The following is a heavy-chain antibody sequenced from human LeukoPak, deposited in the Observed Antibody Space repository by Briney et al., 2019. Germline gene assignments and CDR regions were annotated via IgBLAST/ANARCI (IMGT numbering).Heavy chain of an antibody. D-gene: IGHD3-3*01. Sequence: SETLSLTCTVSGGSISSYYWSWIRQPPGKGLEWIGYIYYSGSTNHNPSLKSRVTISVDTSKNQFSLKLSSVTAADTAVYYCARDDFWSGYYSWGQGTLVTVSS. CDR1: GGSISSYY. J-gene: IGHJ4*02. CDR3: ARDDFWSGYYS. CDR2: IYYSGST. V-gene: IGHV4-59*01.